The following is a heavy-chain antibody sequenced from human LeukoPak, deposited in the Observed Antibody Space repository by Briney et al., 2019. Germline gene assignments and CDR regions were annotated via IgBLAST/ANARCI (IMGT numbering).Heavy chain of an antibody. Sequence: GASVKVSCKASGYTFTSYGISWVRQAPGQGLERMGWISAYNGNTNYAQKLQGRVTMTTDTSTSTAYMELRSLRSDDTAVYYCARESLGRDYYYYYMDVWGKGTTVTVSS. V-gene: IGHV1-18*01. CDR2: ISAYNGNT. CDR3: ARESLGRDYYYYYMDV. J-gene: IGHJ6*03. CDR1: GYTFTSYG. D-gene: IGHD1-26*01.